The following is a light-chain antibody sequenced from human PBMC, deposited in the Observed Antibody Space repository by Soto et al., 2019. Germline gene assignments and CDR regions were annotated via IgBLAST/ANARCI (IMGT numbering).Light chain of an antibody. CDR1: QSVSSGY. V-gene: IGKV3-20*01. Sequence: ELVYRQWPGTLCLFRGERGTLSCGSSQSVSSGYLAWYQQKPGPAPRLLIYGASSRATGIPDRFSGSGSGTDFTLTISRLEPEEFAVYYCQQYGSSPPHTFGGGTKVDIK. J-gene: IGKJ4*02. CDR3: QQYGSSPPHT. CDR2: GAS.